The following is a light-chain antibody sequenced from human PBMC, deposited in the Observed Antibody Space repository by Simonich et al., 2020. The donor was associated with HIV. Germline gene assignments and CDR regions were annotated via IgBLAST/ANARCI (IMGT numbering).Light chain of an antibody. J-gene: IGKJ1*01. CDR2: KAS. Sequence: DIQMTQSPSTLSASVGDRVTITCRASQRINNWLAWYQQKPGKAPKLLIYKASSLESGVPSTFSGSGSGTEFTLTISSLQAEDVAVYYCQQYYSAPRTFGQGTKVEIK. V-gene: IGKV1-5*03. CDR1: QRINNW. CDR3: QQYYSAPRT.